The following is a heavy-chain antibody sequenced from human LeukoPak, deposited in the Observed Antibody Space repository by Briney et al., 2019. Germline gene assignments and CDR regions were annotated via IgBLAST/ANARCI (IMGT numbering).Heavy chain of an antibody. CDR3: AKGSATVTTVGGFDY. V-gene: IGHV3-9*01. CDR2: ISWNSGSI. CDR1: GFTFDDYA. D-gene: IGHD4-17*01. Sequence: GGSLRLSCAASGFTFDDYAMHWVRQAPEKGLEWVSGISWNSGSIGYADSVKGRFTISRDNAKNSLYLQMNSLRAEDTALYYCAKGSATVTTVGGFDYWGQGTLVTVSS. J-gene: IGHJ4*02.